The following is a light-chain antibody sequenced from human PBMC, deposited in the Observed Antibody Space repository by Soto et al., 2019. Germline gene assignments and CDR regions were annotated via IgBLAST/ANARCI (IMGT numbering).Light chain of an antibody. Sequence: QLVLTQPPSASASLGASVTLTCTLSSGYSNYKVDWYQQRPGKGPRFVMRVGTGGIVGSKGDGIPDRFSVLGSGLNRYLTIKNIQEEDESDYHCGADHGSGSNSDVVFGGGTKLTVL. CDR3: GADHGSGSNSDVV. CDR2: VGTGGIVG. CDR1: SGYSNYK. V-gene: IGLV9-49*01. J-gene: IGLJ2*01.